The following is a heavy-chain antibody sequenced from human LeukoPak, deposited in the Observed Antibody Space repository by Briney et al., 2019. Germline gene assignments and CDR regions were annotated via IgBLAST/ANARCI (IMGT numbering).Heavy chain of an antibody. CDR2: IIPIFGTA. J-gene: IGHJ4*02. D-gene: IGHD3-22*01. Sequence: SVKVSCKASGGTFSSYAISWVRQAPGQGLEWMGRIIPIFGTANYAQKFQGRVTITTDESTSTAYMGLSSLRSEDTAVYYCARDRGGYYDSSGYYYLSSWGQGTLVTVSS. CDR3: ARDRGGYYDSSGYYYLSS. V-gene: IGHV1-69*05. CDR1: GGTFSSYA.